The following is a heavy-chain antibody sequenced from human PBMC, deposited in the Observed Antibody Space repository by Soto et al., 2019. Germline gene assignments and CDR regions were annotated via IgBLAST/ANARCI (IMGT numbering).Heavy chain of an antibody. V-gene: IGHV1-3*01. J-gene: IGHJ4*02. CDR2: INAGNGNT. CDR1: GYTFTSYA. CDR3: ARDDGRYGDYEVY. D-gene: IGHD4-17*01. Sequence: QVQLVQSGAEVKKPGASVKVSCKASGYTFTSYAMHWVRQAPGQRLEWMGWINAGNGNTKYSQKSQGRVTITRDTSASTAYMELSSLRSEDTAVYYCARDDGRYGDYEVYWGQGTLVTVSS.